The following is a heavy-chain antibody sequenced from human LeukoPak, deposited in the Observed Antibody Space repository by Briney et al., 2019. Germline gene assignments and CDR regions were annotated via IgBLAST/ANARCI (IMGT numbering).Heavy chain of an antibody. D-gene: IGHD7-27*01. Sequence: GGTLRLSCAASGFTFTNYGMNWVRQAPGKGLEWVSGITPDAGRTYYADSVKGRFTIYRDNSKNTVYLQMNSLGAEDTAVYYCVQDWAWGAFGYWGQGTLVTVSS. V-gene: IGHV3-23*01. CDR2: ITPDAGRT. J-gene: IGHJ4*02. CDR1: GFTFTNYG. CDR3: VQDWAWGAFGY.